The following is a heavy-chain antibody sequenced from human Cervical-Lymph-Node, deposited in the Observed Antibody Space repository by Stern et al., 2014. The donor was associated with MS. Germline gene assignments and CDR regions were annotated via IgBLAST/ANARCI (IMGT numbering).Heavy chain of an antibody. CDR3: ARDLFYYSSPDY. D-gene: IGHD6-13*01. J-gene: IGHJ4*02. CDR2: IWYDGSNK. CDR1: GFTFSSYG. Sequence: MQLVESGGGVVQPGRSLRLSCAASGFTFSSYGMHWVRQAPGKGLEWVAVIWYDGSNKYYADSVKGRFTISRDNSKNTLYLQMNSLRAEDTAMYYCARDLFYYSSPDYWGQGTLVTVSS. V-gene: IGHV3-33*01.